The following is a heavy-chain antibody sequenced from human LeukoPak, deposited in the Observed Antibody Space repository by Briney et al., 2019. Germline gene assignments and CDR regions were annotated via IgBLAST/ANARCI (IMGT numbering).Heavy chain of an antibody. V-gene: IGHV3-21*01. Sequence: GGSLRLSCAASGFTFSSYSMSWVRQAPGKGLEWVSSISSSSYIYYADSVKGRFTISRDNAKNSLYLQMNSLRAEDTAVYYCARYSSSDWFDPWGQGTLVTVSS. CDR1: GFTFSSYS. J-gene: IGHJ5*02. CDR3: ARYSSSDWFDP. D-gene: IGHD6-6*01. CDR2: ISSSSYI.